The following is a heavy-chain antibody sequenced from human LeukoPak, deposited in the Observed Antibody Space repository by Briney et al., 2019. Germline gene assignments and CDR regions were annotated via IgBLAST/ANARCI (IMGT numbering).Heavy chain of an antibody. J-gene: IGHJ3*02. D-gene: IGHD2-15*01. Sequence: ASVKVSCKASGGTFSSYAISWERQAPGQGLEWMGGIIPIFGTANYAQKFQGRVTITADESTSTAYMELSSLRSEDTAVYYCARREVVVVAASYAFDIWGQGTMVTVSS. CDR1: GGTFSSYA. V-gene: IGHV1-69*13. CDR3: ARREVVVVAASYAFDI. CDR2: IIPIFGTA.